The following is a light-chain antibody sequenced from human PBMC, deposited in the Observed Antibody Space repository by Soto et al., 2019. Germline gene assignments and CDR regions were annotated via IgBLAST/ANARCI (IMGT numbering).Light chain of an antibody. CDR2: LAS. CDR1: EDIRND. Sequence: AIQMTQSPSSLSASVGDTVTITCRASEDIRNDLGWFQQKPGQAPKLLIYLASTLQSGVPSRFSGFGFGTDFTLTISSLQPEDFATYYCLEDYNYPRTFGPGTKVEVK. J-gene: IGKJ1*01. V-gene: IGKV1-6*01. CDR3: LEDYNYPRT.